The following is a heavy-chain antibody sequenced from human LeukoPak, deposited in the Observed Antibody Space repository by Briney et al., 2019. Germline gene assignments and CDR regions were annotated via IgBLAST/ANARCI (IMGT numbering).Heavy chain of an antibody. CDR3: ARRLTQYDCFDP. J-gene: IGHJ5*02. D-gene: IGHD2-2*01. CDR2: TYYRSTWYN. CDR1: GDSVSSNSVT. Sequence: SQTLSLTCAISGDSVSSNSVTWNWIRQSPSRGLEWLGRTYYRSTWYNDYAVSVRGRITVNPDTSKNQFSLHLNSVTHEDTAVYYCARRLTQYDCFDPWGQGTLVTVSS. V-gene: IGHV6-1*01.